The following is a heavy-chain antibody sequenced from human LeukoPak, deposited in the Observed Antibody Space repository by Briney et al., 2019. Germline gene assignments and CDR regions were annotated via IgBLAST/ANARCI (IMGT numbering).Heavy chain of an antibody. CDR3: ARDSAAGTNYFDY. Sequence: GASVNVSCKASGYTFTSYGISWVRQAPGQGLEWMGYISAYNGNTNYPKGLQGRVTMTTDTSTSTAYMELRSLRSDDTAVYYCARDSAAGTNYFDYWGQGTLVTVSS. CDR2: ISAYNGNT. D-gene: IGHD6-19*01. J-gene: IGHJ4*02. CDR1: GYTFTSYG. V-gene: IGHV1-18*01.